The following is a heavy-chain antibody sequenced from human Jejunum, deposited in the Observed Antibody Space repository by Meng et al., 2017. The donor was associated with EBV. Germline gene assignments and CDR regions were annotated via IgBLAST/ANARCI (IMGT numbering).Heavy chain of an antibody. Sequence: QVQLVESGGGLVKPGGXLRLSCAASGFTFSYYYMSWFRQAPGKGLEWVAILPSYGGKIYYSDSVKGRFSVSRDNSKNTLYLQMNSLRVEDTAMYYCARDETGRFDPGGQGTLVTVSS. D-gene: IGHD1-14*01. CDR2: LPSYGGKI. CDR1: GFTFSYYY. CDR3: ARDETGRFDP. V-gene: IGHV3-30*03. J-gene: IGHJ5*02.